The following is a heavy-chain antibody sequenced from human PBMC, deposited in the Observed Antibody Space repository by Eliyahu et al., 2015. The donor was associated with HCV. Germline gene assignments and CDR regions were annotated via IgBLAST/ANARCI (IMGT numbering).Heavy chain of an antibody. V-gene: IGHV2-26*01. J-gene: IGHJ4*02. CDR2: IFSNDEK. Sequence: QVTLKESGPVLVXPTETLTLXCTVXGFXLSNARXGVSWIRQPPGKALEWLAPIFSNDEKTSTTSLKSRLTIXKDTSKSQVVLTMTNMDPVDTATYYCARAPRGWSGGAPARLDYWGQGTLVTVSS. D-gene: IGHD2-15*01. CDR1: GFXLSNARXG. CDR3: ARAPRGWSGGAPARLDY.